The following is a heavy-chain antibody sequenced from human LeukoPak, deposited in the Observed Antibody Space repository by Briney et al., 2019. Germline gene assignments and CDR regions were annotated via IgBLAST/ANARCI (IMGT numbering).Heavy chain of an antibody. Sequence: SETLSLTCAVYGGSFSGYYWSWIRQPPGKGLEWIGEINHSGSTNYNPSLKSRVTISVDTSKNQFSLKLSSVTAADTAVYYCARSPSWVPLDYWGQGTLVTVSS. CDR3: ARSPSWVPLDY. V-gene: IGHV4-34*01. J-gene: IGHJ4*02. CDR1: GGSFSGYY. D-gene: IGHD3-10*01. CDR2: INHSGST.